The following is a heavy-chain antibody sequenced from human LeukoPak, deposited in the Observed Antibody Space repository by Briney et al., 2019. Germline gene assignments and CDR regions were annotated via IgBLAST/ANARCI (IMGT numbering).Heavy chain of an antibody. J-gene: IGHJ6*03. CDR3: AKVRVGRFAYYYYMDV. CDR1: GFTFSSYG. Sequence: PGGSLRLSCAASGFTFSSYGMHWVRQAPGKGLEWVAVISYDGSNKYYADSVKGRFTISRDNSKNTLYLQMNSLRAEDTAVYYCAKVRVGRFAYYYYMDVWGKGTTVTVSS. D-gene: IGHD1-26*01. V-gene: IGHV3-30*18. CDR2: ISYDGSNK.